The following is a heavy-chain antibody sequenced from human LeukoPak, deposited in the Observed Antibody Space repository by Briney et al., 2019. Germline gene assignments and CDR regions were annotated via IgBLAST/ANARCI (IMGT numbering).Heavy chain of an antibody. CDR2: ISYDGSNK. CDR1: GFTFSSYA. D-gene: IGHD1-26*01. V-gene: IGHV3-30*04. CDR3: ARDPGELLGVFDY. Sequence: GGSLRLSCAASGFTFSSYAMHWVRQAPGKGLEWVAVISYDGSNKYYADSVTGRFTISRDNSKNTLYLQMNSLRAEDTAVYYCARDPGELLGVFDYWGQGTLVTVSS. J-gene: IGHJ4*02.